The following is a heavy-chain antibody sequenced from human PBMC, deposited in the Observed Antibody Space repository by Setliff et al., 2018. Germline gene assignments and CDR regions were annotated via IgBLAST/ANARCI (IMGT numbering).Heavy chain of an antibody. Sequence: ASVKVSCKASGFTFTGYSIHWVRQAPGQGLEWVGWTNLVDGETRYARKFQGRVTMTRDTSTTTAYMEISSLTSDDTAVYYCARDLFSSSWYDHWGQGTQVTVSS. D-gene: IGHD6-19*01. J-gene: IGHJ5*02. CDR3: ARDLFSSSWYDH. CDR2: TNLVDGET. CDR1: GFTFTGYS. V-gene: IGHV1-2*02.